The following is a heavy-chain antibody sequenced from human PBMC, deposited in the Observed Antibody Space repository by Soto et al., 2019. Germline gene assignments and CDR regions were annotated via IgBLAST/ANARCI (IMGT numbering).Heavy chain of an antibody. Sequence: ASVKVSCKASGGAFSSYAISWVRQAPGQGLEWMGGIIPIFGTANYAQKFQGRVTITADESTSTAYMELSSLRSEDTAVYYCARSGYSSFLVTNYYGMDVWGQGTTVTVSS. CDR2: IIPIFGTA. J-gene: IGHJ6*02. CDR1: GGAFSSYA. V-gene: IGHV1-69*13. D-gene: IGHD6-13*01. CDR3: ARSGYSSFLVTNYYGMDV.